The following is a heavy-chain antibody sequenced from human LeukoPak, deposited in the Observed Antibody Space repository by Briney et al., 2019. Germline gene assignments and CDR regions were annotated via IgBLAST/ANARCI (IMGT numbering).Heavy chain of an antibody. CDR1: GVSISSYY. CDR3: ARMDTAMQHNWFDP. V-gene: IGHV4-59*08. CDR2: IYYSGST. Sequence: NPSETLSLTCTVSGVSISSYYWSWIRQPPGKGLEWIGYIYYSGSTNYNPSLKSRVTISVDTSKNQFSLKLSSVTAADTAVYYCARMDTAMQHNWFDPWGQGTLVTVSS. D-gene: IGHD5-18*01. J-gene: IGHJ5*02.